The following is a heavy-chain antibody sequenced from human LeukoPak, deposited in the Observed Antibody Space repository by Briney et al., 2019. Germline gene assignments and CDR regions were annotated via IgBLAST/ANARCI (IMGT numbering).Heavy chain of an antibody. CDR3: ARGRGYSGCAYYFDY. V-gene: IGHV1-18*04. CDR2: SSAYNGNT. D-gene: IGHD5-12*01. J-gene: IGHJ4*02. CDR1: GYTLTIYG. Sequence: ASVKVSCKVSGYTLTIYGISWVRQAPGHGLEWMGWSSAYNGNTNYAQKLQGRDTMTTDTSTSTAYMELRSLRSDDTAVYYCARGRGYSGCAYYFDYWGQGTLVTVSS.